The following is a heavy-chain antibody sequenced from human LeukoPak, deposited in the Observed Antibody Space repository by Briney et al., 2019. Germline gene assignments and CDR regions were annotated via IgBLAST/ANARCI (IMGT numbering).Heavy chain of an antibody. CDR3: ARANFLYCSSTTCLFDY. Sequence: ASVKVPCKASGCTFTDYYLHWVRQAPGQGFEWMGWINPNSGDTNYAQKFQGRVTMTRDTSISTAHMEMSRLRSDDTAVYYCARANFLYCSSTTCLFDYWGQGTLVTVSS. CDR2: INPNSGDT. V-gene: IGHV1-2*02. J-gene: IGHJ4*02. CDR1: GCTFTDYY. D-gene: IGHD2-2*01.